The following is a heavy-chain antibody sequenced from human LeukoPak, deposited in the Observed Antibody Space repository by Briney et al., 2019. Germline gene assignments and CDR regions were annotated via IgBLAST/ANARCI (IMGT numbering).Heavy chain of an antibody. Sequence: ASVKVSCKASGGTFSSYAISWVRQAPGQGLEWVGGIIPIFGTANYAQKFQGRVTITADESTSTAYMELSSLRSEDTAVYYCDVLLWFGETDFDYWGQGTLVTVSS. J-gene: IGHJ4*02. CDR3: DVLLWFGETDFDY. D-gene: IGHD3-10*01. V-gene: IGHV1-69*01. CDR1: GGTFSSYA. CDR2: IIPIFGTA.